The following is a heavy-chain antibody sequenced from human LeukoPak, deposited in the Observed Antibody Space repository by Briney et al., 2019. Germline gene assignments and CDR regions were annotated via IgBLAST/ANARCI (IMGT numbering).Heavy chain of an antibody. CDR3: ARAVSSNIVVVVAATGLDY. CDR1: GFTFSSYA. V-gene: IGHV3-30-3*01. D-gene: IGHD2-15*01. Sequence: GGSLRLSCAASGFTFSSYAMHWVRQAPGKGLEWVAVISYDGSNKYYADSVKGRFTISRDNSKNTLYLQMNSLRAEDTAVYYCARAVSSNIVVVVAATGLDYWGQGNPGHRLL. J-gene: IGHJ4*02. CDR2: ISYDGSNK.